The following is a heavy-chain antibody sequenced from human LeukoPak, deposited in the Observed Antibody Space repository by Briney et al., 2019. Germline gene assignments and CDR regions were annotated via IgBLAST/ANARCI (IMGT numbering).Heavy chain of an antibody. CDR2: IKSKTDGGTT. Sequence: GGSLRLSCPASGFTFSNAWMSWFRQAPGKGLEWVGRIKSKTDGGTTDYAAPVKGRFTISRDDSKNTLYLQMNSLKTEDTAVYYCTTAEFGELLLGAFDIWGQGTMVTVSS. CDR1: GFTFSNAW. J-gene: IGHJ3*02. D-gene: IGHD3-10*01. CDR3: TTAEFGELLLGAFDI. V-gene: IGHV3-15*01.